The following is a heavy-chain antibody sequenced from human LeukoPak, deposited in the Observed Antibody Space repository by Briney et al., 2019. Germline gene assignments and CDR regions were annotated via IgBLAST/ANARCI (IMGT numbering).Heavy chain of an antibody. CDR1: GGSISSYY. Sequence: SETLSLTCTVSGGSISSYYWSWIRQPPGKGLEWIGYIYYSGSTNYNPSLKSRVTISVDTSKNQFSLKLSSVTAADTAVYYCARLPDMWELTDYWGQGTLVTVSS. CDR2: IYYSGST. D-gene: IGHD1-26*01. J-gene: IGHJ4*02. CDR3: ARLPDMWELTDY. V-gene: IGHV4-59*01.